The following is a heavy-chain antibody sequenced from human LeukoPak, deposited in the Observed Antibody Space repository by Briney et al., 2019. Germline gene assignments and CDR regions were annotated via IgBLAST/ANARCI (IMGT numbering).Heavy chain of an antibody. CDR3: TRVLAAAANALDI. CDR2: SRHKAKRYST. CDR1: GFTLSDHY. D-gene: IGHD6-13*01. Sequence: GGSLRLSCAASGFTLSDHYMDWVRQAPGKGLEWVGRSRHKAKRYSTEYAASVKGRFTISRDGSKNSLYLQMNSLKTEDTAVYYCTRVLAAAANALDIWGQGTMVTVSS. J-gene: IGHJ3*02. V-gene: IGHV3-72*01.